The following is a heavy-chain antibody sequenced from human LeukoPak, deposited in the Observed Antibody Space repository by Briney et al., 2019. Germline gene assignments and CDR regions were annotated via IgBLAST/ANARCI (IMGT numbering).Heavy chain of an antibody. V-gene: IGHV1-2*02. D-gene: IGHD1-1*01. CDR3: AKAHVQLERPGFGNAFDI. CDR2: MNPNSGGT. J-gene: IGHJ3*02. CDR1: GYTFTSYD. Sequence: ASVKVSCKASGYTFTSYDINWVRQATGQGLEWMGWMNPNSGGTNYAQKFQGRVTMTRDTSISTAYMELSRLRSDDTAVYYCAKAHVQLERPGFGNAFDIWGQGTMVTVSS.